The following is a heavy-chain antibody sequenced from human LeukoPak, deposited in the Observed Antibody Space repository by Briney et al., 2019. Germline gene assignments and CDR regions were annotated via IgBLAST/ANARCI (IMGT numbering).Heavy chain of an antibody. J-gene: IGHJ4*02. CDR3: AKPSYSSGWYLFDY. CDR1: GFTFISYA. V-gene: IGHV3-23*01. D-gene: IGHD6-19*01. Sequence: GGSLRLSCAASGFTFISYAMSWVRQAPGKGREWVSAISGSGGSTYYADSVKGRFTISRDNSKNTLYLQMNSLRAEDTAVYYCAKPSYSSGWYLFDYWGQGTLVTVSS. CDR2: ISGSGGST.